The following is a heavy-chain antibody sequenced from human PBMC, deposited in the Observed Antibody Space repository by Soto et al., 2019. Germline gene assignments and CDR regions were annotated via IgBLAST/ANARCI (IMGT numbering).Heavy chain of an antibody. D-gene: IGHD3-10*01. CDR2: IGPVLGIT. J-gene: IGHJ2*01. Sequence: QVQLVQSGAEVKKPGSSVKVSCKPQGGTFSSYTFSWVRQAPGRVREWMGRIGPVLGITNYAQKFQDRVTITADKSTTTVYVELNGLTSGDRDGYLFARERYVTRMRGVLRWYFDVWARGTLVRVS. CDR1: GGTFSSYT. V-gene: IGHV1-69*08. CDR3: ARERYVTRMRGVLRWYFDV.